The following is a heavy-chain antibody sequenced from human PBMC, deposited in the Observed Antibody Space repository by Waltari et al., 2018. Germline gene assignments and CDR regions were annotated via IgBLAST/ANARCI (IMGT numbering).Heavy chain of an antibody. J-gene: IGHJ6*02. Sequence: QVQLQQWGAGLLKPSETLSLTCDVYGGSFNTYSWAWIRQPPEKGLEWIGEINYSGDANYSPSLKIRVTISVDTAKNRFALKLNSVTAADTAVYYCAGGTIGSGSYYDGGMDVWGQGTTVTVSS. CDR3: AGGTIGSGSYYDGGMDV. CDR2: INYSGDA. CDR1: GGSFNTYS. D-gene: IGHD1-26*01. V-gene: IGHV4-34*01.